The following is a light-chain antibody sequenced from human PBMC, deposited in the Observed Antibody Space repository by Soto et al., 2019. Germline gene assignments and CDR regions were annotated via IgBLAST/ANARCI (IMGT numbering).Light chain of an antibody. Sequence: EIVMTQSPATLSVSPGERATLSCRASQSVSSNLAWYQQKPGQAPRLLIYGASTRATGIPARFSGSGSGTEFTLTISSLQSEDFAVYYCQQYNNWPLTFGGGTRWRL. CDR2: GAS. CDR1: QSVSSN. V-gene: IGKV3-15*01. J-gene: IGKJ4*01. CDR3: QQYNNWPLT.